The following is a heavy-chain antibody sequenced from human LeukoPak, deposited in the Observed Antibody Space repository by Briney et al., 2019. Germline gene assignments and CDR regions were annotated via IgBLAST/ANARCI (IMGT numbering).Heavy chain of an antibody. CDR2: IHYSGST. CDR3: ARHWSRDYAWFAP. J-gene: IGHJ5*02. CDR1: GGSIRSYY. Sequence: SETLSVTCTVSGGSIRSYYWSWIRRSPGKGLEWIGFIHYSGSTNYNPSLKSRVTISVDTSMNQFSLKLNSMTAADTAVYYCARHWSRDYAWFAPWGQGTLVTVSS. D-gene: IGHD4-17*01. V-gene: IGHV4-59*08.